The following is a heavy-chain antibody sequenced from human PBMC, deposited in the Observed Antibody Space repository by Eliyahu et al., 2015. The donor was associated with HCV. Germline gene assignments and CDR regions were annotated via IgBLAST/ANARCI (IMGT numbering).Heavy chain of an antibody. Sequence: QVQLVESGGGVVQPGRSLXLSCAASGFTFSSYGMPWVRQAPGKGLEWVAVIWYDGSNKYYADSVKGRFTISRDNSKNTLYLQMNSLRAEDTAVYYCARDRRTTVVTQGRGMDVWGQGTTVTVSS. D-gene: IGHD4-23*01. CDR1: GFTFSSYG. J-gene: IGHJ6*02. CDR2: IWYDGSNK. CDR3: ARDRRTTVVTQGRGMDV. V-gene: IGHV3-33*01.